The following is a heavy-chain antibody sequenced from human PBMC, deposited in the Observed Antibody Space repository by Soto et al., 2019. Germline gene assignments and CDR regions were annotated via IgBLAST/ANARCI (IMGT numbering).Heavy chain of an antibody. V-gene: IGHV3-21*01. Sequence: GGSLRLSCAASGFTFSSYSMNWVRQAPGKGLEWVSSISSSSSYMYYADSEKGRFTISRDNDKKLLYLQMNSLRAEDTAVYHCARDGSGGFHDYGNFHLDYWGQGTLVAVSS. CDR3: ARDGSGGFHDYGNFHLDY. J-gene: IGHJ4*01. CDR2: ISSSSSYM. CDR1: GFTFSSYS. D-gene: IGHD4-17*01.